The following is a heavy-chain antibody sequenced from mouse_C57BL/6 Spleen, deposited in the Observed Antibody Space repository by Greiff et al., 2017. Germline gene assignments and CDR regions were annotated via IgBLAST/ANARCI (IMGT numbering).Heavy chain of an antibody. D-gene: IGHD1-1*01. J-gene: IGHJ4*01. CDR3: ARNEAYYGSSYGYAMDY. CDR1: GFSLTSYA. Sequence: QVQLKESGPGLVAPSQSLSITCTVSGFSLTSYAISWVRQPPGKGLEWLGVIWTGGGTNYNSALKSRLSISKDNSKSQVFLKMNSLQTDDAARYYCARNEAYYGSSYGYAMDYWGQGTSVTVSS. V-gene: IGHV2-9-1*01. CDR2: IWTGGGT.